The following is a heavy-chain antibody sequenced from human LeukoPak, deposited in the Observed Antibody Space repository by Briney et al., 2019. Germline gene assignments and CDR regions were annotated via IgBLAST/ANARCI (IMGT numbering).Heavy chain of an antibody. V-gene: IGHV3-53*01. J-gene: IGHJ5*02. D-gene: IGHD6-13*01. CDR3: AGGTPGIAAAVDP. CDR1: GFTVSTNY. Sequence: GGSLRLSCAAPGFTVSTNYMSWVRQAPGKGLEWVSVLYRGGTSYYTDSVKGRFTISRDNSKNTLFLQMNSLRVEDTAVYYCAGGTPGIAAAVDPWGQGTLVTVSS. CDR2: LYRGGTS.